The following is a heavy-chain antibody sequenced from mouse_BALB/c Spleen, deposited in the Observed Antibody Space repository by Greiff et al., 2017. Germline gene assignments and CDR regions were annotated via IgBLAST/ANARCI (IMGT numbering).Heavy chain of an antibody. J-gene: IGHJ4*01. V-gene: IGHV5-4*02. CDR1: GFTFSDYY. CDR2: ISDGGSYT. CDR3: ARDGPYAMDY. Sequence: DVKLVESGGGLVKPGGSLKLSCAASGFTFSDYYMYWVRQTPEKRLEWVATISDGGSYTYYPDSVKGRFTISRDNAKNNLYLQMSSLKSEDTAMYYCARDGPYAMDYWGQGTSVTVSS.